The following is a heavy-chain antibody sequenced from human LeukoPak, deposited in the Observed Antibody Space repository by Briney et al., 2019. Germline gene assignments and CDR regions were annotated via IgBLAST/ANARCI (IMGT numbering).Heavy chain of an antibody. CDR1: GFTFSSYA. J-gene: IGHJ3*02. CDR3: AKDEQQLVGAFDI. Sequence: GGSLRLSCAASGFTFSSYAMHWVRQAPGKGLEWVAVISYDGSNKYYADSVKGRFTISRDNSKNTLYLQMNSLRAEDTAVYYCAKDEQQLVGAFDIWGQGTMVTVSS. V-gene: IGHV3-30*04. D-gene: IGHD6-13*01. CDR2: ISYDGSNK.